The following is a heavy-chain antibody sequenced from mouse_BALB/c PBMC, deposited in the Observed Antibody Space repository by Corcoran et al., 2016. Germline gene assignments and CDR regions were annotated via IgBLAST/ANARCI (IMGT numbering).Heavy chain of an antibody. CDR1: GFNLKDTY. CDR3: ARWDWYFDV. Sequence: EVQLQRSGAELVKPGASVKLSCTASGFNLKDTYMHWVKQRPDQGLEWIGRIDPANGNTKYDPKFQGKATITADTSSNTAYLQLSSLTSEDTAVYYCARWDWYFDVWGAGTTVTVSS. V-gene: IGHV14-3*02. CDR2: IDPANGNT. J-gene: IGHJ1*01.